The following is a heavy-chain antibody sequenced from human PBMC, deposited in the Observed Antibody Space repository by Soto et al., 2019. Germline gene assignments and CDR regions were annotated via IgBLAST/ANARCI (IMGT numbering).Heavy chain of an antibody. D-gene: IGHD3-3*01. CDR1: GFSLTTSRVG. J-gene: IGHJ4*02. CDR2: IYWDDDK. V-gene: IGHV2-5*02. Sequence: QITLNESGPTVVRPTETLTLTCRFSGFSLTTSRVGVGWIRQSPGKAPEWLALIYWDDDKRYSASLKSRLTITKDTSKNPVVMTVSDLDPTDTATYYCEHRVLRTVFGLVTTTAIYFDFWGQGTPVAVSS. CDR3: EHRVLRTVFGLVTTTAIYFDF.